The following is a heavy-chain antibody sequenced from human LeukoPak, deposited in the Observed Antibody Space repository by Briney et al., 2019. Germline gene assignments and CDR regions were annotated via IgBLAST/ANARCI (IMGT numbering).Heavy chain of an antibody. Sequence: ASGKVSCKAAGYTFNENNIHWVRQAPGKGLEWMGHVDPEDGETLYAEDFRGRVTITTDTSLDAAYIELTNLRSDDTAVYYCAKATAWFESWGQGTLVIVSS. V-gene: IGHV1-69-2*01. CDR2: VDPEDGET. J-gene: IGHJ5*01. CDR1: GYTFNENN. D-gene: IGHD2-21*02. CDR3: AKATAWFES.